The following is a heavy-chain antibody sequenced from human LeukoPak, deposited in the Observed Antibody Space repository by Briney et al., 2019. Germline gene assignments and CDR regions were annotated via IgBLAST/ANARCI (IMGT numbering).Heavy chain of an antibody. CDR2: IRYDGSNK. D-gene: IGHD4-11*01. CDR3: AKDPDYSNYFDY. V-gene: IGHV3-30*02. CDR1: GFAFQFFE. Sequence: GGSLRLSCAASGFAFQFFEMHWVRQAPGKGLEWVAFIRYDGSNKYYADSVKGRFTISRDNSKNTLYLQMNSLRAEDTAVYYCAKDPDYSNYFDYWGQGTLVTVSS. J-gene: IGHJ4*02.